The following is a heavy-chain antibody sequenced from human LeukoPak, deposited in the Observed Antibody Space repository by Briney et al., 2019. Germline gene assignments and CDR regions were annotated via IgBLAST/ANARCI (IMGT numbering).Heavy chain of an antibody. CDR1: GGSISSSSYY. V-gene: IGHV4-39*07. CDR3: ARVQLERVDY. J-gene: IGHJ4*02. Sequence: SETLSLTCTVSGGSISSSSYYWGWIRQPPGKGLEWIGSIYHSGSTYYNPSLKSRVTISVDTSKNQFSLKLSSVTAADTAVYYCARVQLERVDYWGQGTLVTVSS. D-gene: IGHD1-1*01. CDR2: IYHSGST.